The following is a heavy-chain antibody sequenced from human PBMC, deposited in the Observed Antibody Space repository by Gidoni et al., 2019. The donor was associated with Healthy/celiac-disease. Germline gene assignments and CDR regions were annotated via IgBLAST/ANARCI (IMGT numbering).Heavy chain of an antibody. D-gene: IGHD6-13*01. V-gene: IGHV4-61*02. CDR3: ARRTYSSTHYYYYMDV. CDR2: SYTSGST. J-gene: IGHJ6*03. Sequence: QVQLQESGPGLVKPSQTLSLTCTVSGASISSGSYYWSWNRQPAGKGLEWIGRSYTSGSTNYNPSLKSRVTISVDTSKNQFSLKLSSVTAADTAVYYCARRTYSSTHYYYYMDVWGKGTTVTVSS. CDR1: GASISSGSYY.